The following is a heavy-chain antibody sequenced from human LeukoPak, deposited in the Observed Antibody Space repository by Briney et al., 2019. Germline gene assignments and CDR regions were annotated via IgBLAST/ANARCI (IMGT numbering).Heavy chain of an antibody. Sequence: SETLSLTCTVSGGSISSYFWSWIRQPAGKGLEWIGRIYFTGSTNYNPSLKSRVTMSVDTSKNRFSLKLTSVTAADTAVYYCARFLYGDYAFDYWGQGTLVTVSS. D-gene: IGHD4-17*01. V-gene: IGHV4-4*07. CDR2: IYFTGST. J-gene: IGHJ4*02. CDR3: ARFLYGDYAFDY. CDR1: GGSISSYF.